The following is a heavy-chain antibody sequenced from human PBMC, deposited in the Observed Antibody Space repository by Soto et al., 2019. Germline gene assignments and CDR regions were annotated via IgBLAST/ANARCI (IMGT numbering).Heavy chain of an antibody. Sequence: PGGSLRLSCAASGFTFSSYAMSWVRQAPGKGLEWVSAISGSGGSTYYADSVKGRFTISRDNSKNTLYLQMNSLRAEDTAVYYCAKDLEPYSSSWRATDYWGQGTLVTVSS. V-gene: IGHV3-23*01. J-gene: IGHJ4*02. D-gene: IGHD6-13*01. CDR2: ISGSGGST. CDR1: GFTFSSYA. CDR3: AKDLEPYSSSWRATDY.